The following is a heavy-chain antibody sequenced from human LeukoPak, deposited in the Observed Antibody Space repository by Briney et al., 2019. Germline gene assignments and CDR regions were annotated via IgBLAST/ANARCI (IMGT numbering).Heavy chain of an antibody. V-gene: IGHV1-8*01. J-gene: IGHJ5*02. CDR2: MNPNSGNT. CDR3: ARGLYCSNGVCYIYNWFDP. Sequence: ASVKVSCKASGYTFTNYDINWVRQATGQGLEWMGWMNPNSGNTGYAQKFQGRVTMTRNTSIGTAYMELSSLRSEDTAVYYCARGLYCSNGVCYIYNWFDPWGKGTLVIVSS. D-gene: IGHD2-8*01. CDR1: GYTFTNYD.